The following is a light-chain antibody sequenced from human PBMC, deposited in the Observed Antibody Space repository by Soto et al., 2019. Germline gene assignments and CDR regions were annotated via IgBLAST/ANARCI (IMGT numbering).Light chain of an antibody. CDR1: QSVSSN. CDR2: GAS. V-gene: IGKV3-15*01. Sequence: EIFMTQSPATLSVSPWERATLSCRASQSVSSNLAWYQQKPGQAPRLLIYGASTRATGIPARFSGSGSGTEFTLTISSLQSEDFAVYYCQQYNNWPITFGQGTRLEIK. CDR3: QQYNNWPIT. J-gene: IGKJ5*01.